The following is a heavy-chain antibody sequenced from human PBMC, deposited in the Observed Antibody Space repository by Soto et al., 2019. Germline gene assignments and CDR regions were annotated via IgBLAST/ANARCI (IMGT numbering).Heavy chain of an antibody. CDR2: INPSGGST. CDR3: APSRIVGAIADY. CDR1: GYTFTSYY. Sequence: QVQLVQSGAEVKKPGASVKVSCKASGYTFTSYYMHWVRQAPGQGLEWMGIINPSGGSTSYAQKFQGRVTMTRDTSTSTVDMELSSLRSEDTAVYYCAPSRIVGAIADYWGQGTLVTVSS. J-gene: IGHJ4*02. V-gene: IGHV1-46*01. D-gene: IGHD1-26*01.